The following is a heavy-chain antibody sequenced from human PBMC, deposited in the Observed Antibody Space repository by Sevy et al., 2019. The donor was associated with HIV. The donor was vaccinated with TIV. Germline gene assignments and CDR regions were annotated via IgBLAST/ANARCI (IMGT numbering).Heavy chain of an antibody. CDR3: AKDVVGGYYDSSGYSDH. J-gene: IGHJ4*03. Sequence: GGSLRLSVAASGFTFTGFVMTGFRQAPGKGRKGFSTINGGGGTTYYADPVKGRFTISRDNSQNTLDLQMNSLRAEDTAVYYCAKDVVGGYYDSSGYSDHWGQGTTVTVSS. CDR1: GFTFTGFV. CDR2: INGGGGTT. D-gene: IGHD3-22*01. V-gene: IGHV3-23*01.